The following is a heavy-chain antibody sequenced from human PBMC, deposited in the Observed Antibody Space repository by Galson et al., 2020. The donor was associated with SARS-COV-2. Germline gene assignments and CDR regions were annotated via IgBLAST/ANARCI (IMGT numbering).Heavy chain of an antibody. D-gene: IGHD3-22*01. Sequence: KLGESLKISCKGSGYSFTSYWIGWVRQMPGKGLEWMGIIYPGDSDTRYSPSFQGQVTISADKAISTAYLQWSSLKASDTAMYYCASGGLNYYDSSGYYFDYWGQGTLVTVSS. CDR2: IYPGDSDT. V-gene: IGHV5-51*01. CDR3: ASGGLNYYDSSGYYFDY. CDR1: GYSFTSYW. J-gene: IGHJ4*02.